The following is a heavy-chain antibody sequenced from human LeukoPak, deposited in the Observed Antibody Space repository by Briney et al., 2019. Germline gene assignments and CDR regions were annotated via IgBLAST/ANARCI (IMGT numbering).Heavy chain of an antibody. CDR2: ISSSSSTI. CDR3: AYFNYYDSTATGGGH. D-gene: IGHD3-22*01. J-gene: IGHJ4*02. V-gene: IGHV3-48*01. CDR1: GFTFSIYS. Sequence: PGGSLRLSCAGSGFTFSIYSMNWLRQAPGKGLEWISYISSSSSTIHHADSVKGRFIISRDNAKNSLYLQMNSLRAEDTAVYYCAYFNYYDSTATGGGHWGQGTLVTVSS.